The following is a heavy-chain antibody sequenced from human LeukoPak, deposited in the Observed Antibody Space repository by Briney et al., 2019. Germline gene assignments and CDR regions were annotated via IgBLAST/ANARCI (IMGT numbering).Heavy chain of an antibody. CDR3: ARGYMSDMVRGEPITP. Sequence: GASVKVSCKASGGTFSSYAISWVRQAPGQGLEWMGCINPNSGGTNYAQKFQGRVTMTWDTSISTAYMELSRLRSDETAVYYCARGYMSDMVRGEPITPWGQGTLVTVSS. J-gene: IGHJ5*02. V-gene: IGHV1-2*02. D-gene: IGHD3-10*01. CDR2: INPNSGGT. CDR1: GGTFSSYA.